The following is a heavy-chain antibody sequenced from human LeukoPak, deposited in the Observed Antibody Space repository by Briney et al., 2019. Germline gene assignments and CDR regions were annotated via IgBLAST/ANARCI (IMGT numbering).Heavy chain of an antibody. CDR1: GFTFSSYW. V-gene: IGHV3-74*01. J-gene: IGHJ4*02. CDR2: INSDGSST. Sequence: HPGGSLRLSCAASGFTFSSYWMHWVRQAPGKGLVWVSRINSDGSSTSYADSVKGRFTISRDNAKNTLYLQMNSLRAEDTAVYYCARGRRGGWYFDYWGQGTLVTVSS. D-gene: IGHD6-19*01. CDR3: ARGRRGGWYFDY.